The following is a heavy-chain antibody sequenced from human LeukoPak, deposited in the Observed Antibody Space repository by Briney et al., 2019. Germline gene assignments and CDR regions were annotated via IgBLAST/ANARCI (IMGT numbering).Heavy chain of an antibody. D-gene: IGHD3-10*01. CDR2: INPNSGGT. CDR1: GYTFTGYY. J-gene: IGHJ4*02. CDR3: ARGGLGITMVRGVIISLDY. V-gene: IGHV1-2*02. Sequence: ASVKVSCKASGYTFTGYYMHWVRQAPGQGLEWMGWINPNSGGTNYAQKFQGRVTMTRDTSISTAYMELSRLRSDDTAVYYCARGGLGITMVRGVIISLDYWGQGTLVTVSS.